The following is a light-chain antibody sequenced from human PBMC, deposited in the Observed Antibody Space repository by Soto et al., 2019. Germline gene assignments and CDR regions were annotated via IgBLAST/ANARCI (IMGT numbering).Light chain of an antibody. Sequence: EIVLTQSPATLSLSPGERATLSCRASQSVRSYLAWYQQKPGQAPRLLIYDASNRATGIPARFSGSGSGTDFTLTISSLEPEDFAVYYCQRRSDWPPTTFGQGTRLEIK. V-gene: IGKV3-11*01. CDR3: QRRSDWPPTT. J-gene: IGKJ5*01. CDR2: DAS. CDR1: QSVRSY.